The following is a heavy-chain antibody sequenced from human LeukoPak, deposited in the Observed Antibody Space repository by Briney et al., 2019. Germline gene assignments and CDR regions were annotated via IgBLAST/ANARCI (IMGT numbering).Heavy chain of an antibody. CDR1: GFTVSSNY. CDR2: IYGGGST. V-gene: IGHV3-53*01. Sequence: GGSLRLSCAASGFTVSSNYMSWVRQAPGKGLERVSVIYGGGSTYYADSVKGRFTISRDNSKNTLYLQMNSLRAEDTAVYYCARKSAGYHFDYWGQGTLVTVSS. CDR3: ARKSAGYHFDY. J-gene: IGHJ4*02. D-gene: IGHD3-16*02.